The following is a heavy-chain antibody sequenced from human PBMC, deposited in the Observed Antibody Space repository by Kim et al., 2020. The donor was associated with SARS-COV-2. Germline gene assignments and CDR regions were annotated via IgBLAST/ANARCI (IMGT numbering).Heavy chain of an antibody. D-gene: IGHD6-6*01. CDR2: IKQDGSEK. CDR1: GFTFSNYW. Sequence: GRSLRLSCAASGFTFSNYWMSWVRQAPGKGLEWVANIKQDGSEKHYVDSLKGRFTISRDNAKTSVYLQVNSLRVEDTAVYYCARIGYSSSSFDYWGRGTL. J-gene: IGHJ4*02. V-gene: IGHV3-7*01. CDR3: ARIGYSSSSFDY.